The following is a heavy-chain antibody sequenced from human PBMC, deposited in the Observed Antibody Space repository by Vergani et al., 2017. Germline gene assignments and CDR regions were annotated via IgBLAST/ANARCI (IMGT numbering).Heavy chain of an antibody. CDR2: ISYDGTQK. V-gene: IGHV3-30*03. J-gene: IGHJ1*01. CDR3: ATKSCGTPGCQIGYFRE. CDR1: GFTSSYYG. D-gene: IGHD1-1*01. Sequence: QVHLVESGGGVVQPGRSLRLSCVVSGFTSSYYGTHWVRQALGKGLEWVAVISYDGTQKYYADSVKGRFTISRDNSKSTLYLQMNSLRTEDTAVYYCATKSCGTPGCQIGYFREWGQGTLVTVSS.